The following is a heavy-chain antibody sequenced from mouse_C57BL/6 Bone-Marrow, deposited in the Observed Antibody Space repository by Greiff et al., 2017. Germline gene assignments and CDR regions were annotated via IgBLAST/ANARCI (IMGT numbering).Heavy chain of an antibody. V-gene: IGHV1-81*01. CDR2: IYPRSGNT. J-gene: IGHJ2*01. Sequence: QVQLKESGAELARPGASVKLSCKASGYTFTSYGISWVKQRTGQGLEWIGEIYPRSGNTYYNEKFKGKATLTADKSSSTAYMELRSLTSEDSAVYFCARRVVYPYFDYWGQGTTLTVAS. CDR1: GYTFTSYG. D-gene: IGHD1-1*02. CDR3: ARRVVYPYFDY.